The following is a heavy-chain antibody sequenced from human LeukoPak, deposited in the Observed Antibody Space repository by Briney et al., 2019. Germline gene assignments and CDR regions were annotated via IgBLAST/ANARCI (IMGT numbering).Heavy chain of an antibody. J-gene: IGHJ6*03. CDR1: GGSISSYY. D-gene: IGHD4-17*01. Sequence: SETLSLTCTGSGGSISSYYWSWIRQPPGRGLEWMGYIYYSGNTNYNPSLKSRVTISVDTSKNQFSLKLSSVTAADTDVYYCARVYGDYVYYYYYYMDVWGKGTTVTVSS. CDR2: IYYSGNT. V-gene: IGHV4-59*01. CDR3: ARVYGDYVYYYYYYMDV.